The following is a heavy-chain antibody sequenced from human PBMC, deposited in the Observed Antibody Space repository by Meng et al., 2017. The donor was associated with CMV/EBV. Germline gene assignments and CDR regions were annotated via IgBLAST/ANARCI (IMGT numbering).Heavy chain of an antibody. Sequence: ASVKVSCKASGYTFTSYGISWVRQAPGQGLEWMGWISAYNGNTNYAQKLQGRVTMTTDTSTSTDYMELRSLRSDDTAVYYCARWFGFGESHIDYWGQGTLVTVSS. D-gene: IGHD3-10*01. CDR1: GYTFTSYG. CDR2: ISAYNGNT. V-gene: IGHV1-18*01. CDR3: ARWFGFGESHIDY. J-gene: IGHJ4*02.